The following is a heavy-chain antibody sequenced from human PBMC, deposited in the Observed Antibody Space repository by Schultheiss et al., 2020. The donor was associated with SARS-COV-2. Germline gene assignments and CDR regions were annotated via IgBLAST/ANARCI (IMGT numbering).Heavy chain of an antibody. D-gene: IGHD2-21*02. CDR3: AKEKGDSPNPGWFDP. CDR2: IYSGGST. J-gene: IGHJ5*02. Sequence: GGSLRLSCAASGFTFSDYYMSWIRQAPGKGLEWVSVIYSGGSTYYADSVKGRFTISRDNSKNTLYLQMNSLRAEDTAVYYCAKEKGDSPNPGWFDPWGQGTLVTVSS. CDR1: GFTFSDYY. V-gene: IGHV3-53*01.